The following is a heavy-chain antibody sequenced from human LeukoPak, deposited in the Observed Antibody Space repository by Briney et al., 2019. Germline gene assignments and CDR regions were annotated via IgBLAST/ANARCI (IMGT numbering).Heavy chain of an antibody. CDR1: GGSVSSSSYY. Sequence: KPSETLSLTCTVSGGSVSSSSYYWSWIRQPPGKGLEWIGYLSYSGSTNYNPSLKSRVSISVDTSKNQFSLKLSSVTAADTAVYYCARYPHCSSTDCYVTWGQVTLVIVPA. D-gene: IGHD2-2*01. J-gene: IGHJ4*02. V-gene: IGHV4-61*01. CDR2: LSYSGST. CDR3: ARYPHCSSTDCYVT.